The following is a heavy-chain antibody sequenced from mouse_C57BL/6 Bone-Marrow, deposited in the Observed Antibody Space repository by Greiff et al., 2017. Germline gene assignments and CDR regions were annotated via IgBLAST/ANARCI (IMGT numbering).Heavy chain of an antibody. CDR3: AHWALRPPWYFDV. D-gene: IGHD2-4*01. CDR1: GYTFTSYW. CDR2: IDPSDSYT. J-gene: IGHJ1*03. V-gene: IGHV1-50*01. Sequence: QVQLQQPGAELVKPGASVKLSCKASGYTFTSYWMQWVKQRPGQGLEWIGEIDPSDSYTNYNQKFKGKATLTVDTSSSTAYMQLSSLTSEDSAVYYCAHWALRPPWYFDVWGTGTTVTVSS.